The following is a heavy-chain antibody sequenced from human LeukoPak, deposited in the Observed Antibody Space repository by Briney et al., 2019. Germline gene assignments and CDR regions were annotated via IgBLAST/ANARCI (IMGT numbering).Heavy chain of an antibody. Sequence: ASVKVSCKVSGYTLTELSMHWVRQAPGKGLEWMGGFDPEDGETIYAQKFQGRVTMTEDTSTDTAYMELSSLRSEDTAVYYCARDAGHQLSRRYYYAMDVWGQGTTVTVSS. CDR2: FDPEDGET. CDR3: ARDAGHQLSRRYYYAMDV. J-gene: IGHJ6*02. CDR1: GYTLTELS. D-gene: IGHD1-1*01. V-gene: IGHV1-24*01.